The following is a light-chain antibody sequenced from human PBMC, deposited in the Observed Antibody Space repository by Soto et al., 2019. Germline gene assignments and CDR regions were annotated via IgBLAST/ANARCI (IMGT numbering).Light chain of an antibody. CDR2: AAS. J-gene: IGKJ2*01. Sequence: ISMTQSPPTLSVSPGGRVTLSCEASETISADLAWYHHRPGQAPRLLIYAASTRAPGVQARFSSSGSGTDFTLAIANLQPEDFGLYYCQHYHNFPRTFGQGTKLEIK. CDR1: ETISAD. V-gene: IGKV3-15*01. CDR3: QHYHNFPRT.